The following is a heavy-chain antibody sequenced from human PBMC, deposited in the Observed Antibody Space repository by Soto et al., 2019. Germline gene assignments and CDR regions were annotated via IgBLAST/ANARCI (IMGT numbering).Heavy chain of an antibody. Sequence: EVQLVESGGGLVQPGGSLKLSCAASGFTFSGSAMHWVRQASGKGLEWVGRIRSKANSYATASAASVKGRFTISRDDSKSTAYLQMNSLKTEDTAVYYCTLPAASIGYWCQGTLVTVAS. CDR2: IRSKANSYAT. J-gene: IGHJ4*02. CDR3: TLPAASIGY. CDR1: GFTFSGSA. V-gene: IGHV3-73*01. D-gene: IGHD2-2*01.